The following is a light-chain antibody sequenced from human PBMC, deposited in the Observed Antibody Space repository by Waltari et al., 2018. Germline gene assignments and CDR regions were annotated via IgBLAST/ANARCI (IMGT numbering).Light chain of an antibody. CDR3: CSYSGSNTWI. CDR2: EGK. Sequence: QPALTQPASVSGSPGQSITVSCTGTSGGYNLVSWYQHHPDKGPKLIIYEGKTRPSGVSKRCSGSQSGNTASLTISGLQPEDEAHYYCCSYSGSNTWIFGGGTQLTVL. J-gene: IGLJ2*01. CDR1: SGGYNL. V-gene: IGLV2-23*01.